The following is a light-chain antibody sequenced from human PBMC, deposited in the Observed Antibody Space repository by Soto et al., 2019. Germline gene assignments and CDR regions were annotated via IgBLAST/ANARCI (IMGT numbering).Light chain of an antibody. CDR3: QQYGSSWWT. CDR1: QSVSSY. J-gene: IGKJ1*01. Sequence: EIVLTQSPATLPLSPGERATLSCRASQSVSSYLAWYQQKPGQAPRLLIYDASNRATGIPARFSGSGSGTDFTLTISSLEPEDFAVYFCQQYGSSWWTFGQGTKVDIK. CDR2: DAS. V-gene: IGKV3-11*01.